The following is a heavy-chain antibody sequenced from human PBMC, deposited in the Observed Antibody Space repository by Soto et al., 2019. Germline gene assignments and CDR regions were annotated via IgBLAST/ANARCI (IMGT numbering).Heavy chain of an antibody. CDR2: INPSSGGT. CDR1: GPTFPSYY. CDR3: ARGGRNSPFDY. V-gene: IGHV1-2*04. J-gene: IGHJ4*02. D-gene: IGHD1-7*01. Sequence: ASGRVSSGASGPTFPSYYMHLVRQAPGQGLEWMGWINPSSGGTNYAQKFQGWVTMTRDTSISTAYMELSRLRSDDTAVYYCARGGRNSPFDYWGQGTLVTVSS.